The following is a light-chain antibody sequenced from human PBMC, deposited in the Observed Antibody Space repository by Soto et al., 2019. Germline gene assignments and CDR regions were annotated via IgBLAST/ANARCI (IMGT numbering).Light chain of an antibody. J-gene: IGKJ4*01. Sequence: EIVMTQSPATLSVSPGDGATLSCRASQSVDSNLAWYQQKPSQTPRLLIYGDSTRPTGIPARFSGSESGTEFTLTIISVQSEDSAVYYCQQYNDWPLTFGGGTKVEIK. V-gene: IGKV3D-15*01. CDR1: QSVDSN. CDR3: QQYNDWPLT. CDR2: GDS.